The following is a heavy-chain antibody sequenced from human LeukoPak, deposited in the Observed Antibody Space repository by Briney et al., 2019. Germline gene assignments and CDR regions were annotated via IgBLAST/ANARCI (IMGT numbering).Heavy chain of an antibody. J-gene: IGHJ4*02. Sequence: GGSLRLSCLTSGFTLSTNAMSWVRQAPGKGLEWISGISGSGASTYSAASVKGRFTISRDDYRNTLYLQMNSLRGDDTAVYYCAKDVGKWESLHFFDYWGQGTLVTVSS. CDR2: ISGSGAST. D-gene: IGHD1-26*01. CDR1: GFTLSTNA. V-gene: IGHV3-23*01. CDR3: AKDVGKWESLHFFDY.